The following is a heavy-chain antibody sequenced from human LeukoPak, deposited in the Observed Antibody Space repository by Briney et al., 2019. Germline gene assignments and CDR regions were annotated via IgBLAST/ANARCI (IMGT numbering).Heavy chain of an antibody. D-gene: IGHD6-13*01. CDR3: AREGIAAARNAFDI. CDR2: IYYSGST. J-gene: IGHJ3*02. Sequence: SETLSLTCTVSGGSISSYYWSWIRQPPGKGLEWIGYIYYSGSTNYNPSLKSRVTISVDTPKNQFSLKLSSVTAADTAVYYCAREGIAAARNAFDIWGQGTMVTVSS. V-gene: IGHV4-59*01. CDR1: GGSISSYY.